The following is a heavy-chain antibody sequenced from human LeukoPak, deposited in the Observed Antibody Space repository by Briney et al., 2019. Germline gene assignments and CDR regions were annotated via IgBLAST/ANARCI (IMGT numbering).Heavy chain of an antibody. Sequence: SQTLSLTCAVSGGSISSGVYSWSWIRQPPGKGLEWIGYIHYSGSTYYNPSLKSRVTISVDTSKNQFSLKLSSVTAADTAVYYCARGGAVAGPDWGDAFDIWGQGTMVTVSS. V-gene: IGHV4-30-4*07. CDR1: GGSISSGVYS. CDR3: ARGGAVAGPDWGDAFDI. J-gene: IGHJ3*02. CDR2: IHYSGST. D-gene: IGHD6-13*01.